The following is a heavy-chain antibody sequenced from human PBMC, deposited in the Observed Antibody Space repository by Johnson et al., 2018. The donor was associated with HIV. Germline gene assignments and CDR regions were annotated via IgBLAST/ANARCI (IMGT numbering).Heavy chain of an antibody. CDR3: AKDPTYDSSGYYGDAFDI. Sequence: QVQLVESGGGLVQPGGSLRLSCAASGFTFSSYGMHWVRQAPGKGLEWVAFIRYDGSNKYYADSVKGRFTISRDNSKNTLYLQMNSLRAEETAVYYCAKDPTYDSSGYYGDAFDIWGQGTMVTVSS. D-gene: IGHD3-22*01. CDR2: IRYDGSNK. CDR1: GFTFSSYG. V-gene: IGHV3-30*02. J-gene: IGHJ3*02.